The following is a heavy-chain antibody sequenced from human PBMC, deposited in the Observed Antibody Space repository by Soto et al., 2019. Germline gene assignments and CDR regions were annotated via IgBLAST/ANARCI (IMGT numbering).Heavy chain of an antibody. CDR3: GSTSSSPGGLSWYDP. V-gene: IGHV4-31*03. Sequence: SETLSLTCTVSGGSISSGGYYWSWIRQHPGKGLEWIGYIYYSGSTYYNPSLKSRVTISVDTSKNQFSLKLSSVTAADTAVYYCGSTSSSPGGLSWYDPWGQGTLVTVSS. J-gene: IGHJ5*02. CDR1: GGSISSGGYY. CDR2: IYYSGST. D-gene: IGHD6-6*01.